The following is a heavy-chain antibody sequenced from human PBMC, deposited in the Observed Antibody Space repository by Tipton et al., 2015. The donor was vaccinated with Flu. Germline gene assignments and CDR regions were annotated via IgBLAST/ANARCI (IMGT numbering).Heavy chain of an antibody. D-gene: IGHD5-18*01. CDR2: INHSGST. CDR1: GGSFSGYY. J-gene: IGHJ4*02. V-gene: IGHV4-34*01. CDR3: ASDLGYTYGYYH. Sequence: GLVKPSETLSLTCAVYGGSFSGYYCSWIRQPPGKGLEWIGEINHSGSTNYNPSLKSRVTISVDTSKNQLYLKLSSVTAADTAIYYCASDLGYTYGYYHWGQGTLVTVSS.